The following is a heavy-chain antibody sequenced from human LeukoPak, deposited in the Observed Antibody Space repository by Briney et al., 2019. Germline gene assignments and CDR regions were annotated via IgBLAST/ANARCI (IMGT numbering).Heavy chain of an antibody. CDR3: AKDRASGTYFNY. Sequence: GGSLRLSCAASGFTFSSYDMSWVRQGPGKGLEWVSAISGSGGSTYFADSLKGRFTISRDNSKNTVYLQMNSLRAEDTAVYYCAKDRASGTYFNYWGQGALVTVSS. CDR2: ISGSGGST. J-gene: IGHJ4*02. CDR1: GFTFSSYD. V-gene: IGHV3-23*01. D-gene: IGHD1-26*01.